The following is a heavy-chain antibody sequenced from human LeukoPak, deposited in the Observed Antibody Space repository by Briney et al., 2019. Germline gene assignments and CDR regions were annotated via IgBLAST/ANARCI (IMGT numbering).Heavy chain of an antibody. V-gene: IGHV4-39*01. Sequence: ASETLSLTCTVSGGSISSSSYYWGWIRQPPGKGLEWIGSIYYSGSTYYNPSLKSRVTISVDTSKNQFSLKLSSVTAADTAVYYCARQLEAYYDFWSGPDAFDIWGQGTMVTVSS. CDR3: ARQLEAYYDFWSGPDAFDI. CDR2: IYYSGST. J-gene: IGHJ3*02. D-gene: IGHD3-3*01. CDR1: GGSISSSSYY.